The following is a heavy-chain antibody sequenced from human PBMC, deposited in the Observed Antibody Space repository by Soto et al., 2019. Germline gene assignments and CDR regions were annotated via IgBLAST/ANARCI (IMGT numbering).Heavy chain of an antibody. J-gene: IGHJ5*02. Sequence: PSQTLSLTCAISGDSVSSNSAAWNWIRQSPSRGLEWLGRTYYRSKWYNDYAVSVKSRITINPDTSKNQFSLQLNSVTPEDTAVYYCARGNRRVTIFGVAPNWFDPWGQGTLVTVSS. CDR3: ARGNRRVTIFGVAPNWFDP. D-gene: IGHD3-3*01. CDR1: GDSVSSNSAA. CDR2: TYYRSKWYN. V-gene: IGHV6-1*01.